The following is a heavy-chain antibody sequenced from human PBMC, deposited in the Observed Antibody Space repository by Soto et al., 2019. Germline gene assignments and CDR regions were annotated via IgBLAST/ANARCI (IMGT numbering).Heavy chain of an antibody. CDR2: IYYSGST. J-gene: IGHJ5*02. CDR1: GGSISSSSYY. D-gene: IGHD3-22*01. Sequence: TSETLSLTCTVSGGSISSSSYYWGWIRQPPGKGLEWIGSIYYSGSTYYNPSLKSRVTISVDTSKNQFSLKLSSVTAADTAVYYCARHPLPWYDYDSSGYHPNWFDPWGQGNLVTVSS. V-gene: IGHV4-39*01. CDR3: ARHPLPWYDYDSSGYHPNWFDP.